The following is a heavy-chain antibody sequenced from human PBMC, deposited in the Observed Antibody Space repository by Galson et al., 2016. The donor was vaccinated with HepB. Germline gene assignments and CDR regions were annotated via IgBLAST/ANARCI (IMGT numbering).Heavy chain of an antibody. Sequence: SLRLSRAASGFTVSDNYMSWVRQAPGNGLDSASLIYSGGETLYADSVKGRFTISRDHSKNTLYLQMNSLRVEDTAVYYCARDGNADSPWGQGTLVTVSS. CDR1: GFTVSDNY. CDR2: IYSGGET. D-gene: IGHD4-17*01. CDR3: ARDGNADSP. J-gene: IGHJ5*02. V-gene: IGHV3-53*01.